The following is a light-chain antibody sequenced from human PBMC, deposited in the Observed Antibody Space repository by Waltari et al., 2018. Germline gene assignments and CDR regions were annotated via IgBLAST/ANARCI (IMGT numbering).Light chain of an antibody. CDR2: EVT. CDR1: SSDVGGYNY. CDR3: SSYTSSTTYV. Sequence: QSALTQPASVSGSPGKSITISCTGTSSDVGGYNYASWYQQHPGKVPKLMIYEVTNRPSGVSNRFSGSKSGNTASLTISGLQAEDEADYYCSSYTSSTTYVFGTGTKVTVL. V-gene: IGLV2-14*01. J-gene: IGLJ1*01.